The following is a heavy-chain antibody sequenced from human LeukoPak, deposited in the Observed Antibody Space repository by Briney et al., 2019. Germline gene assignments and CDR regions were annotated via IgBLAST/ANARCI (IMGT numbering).Heavy chain of an antibody. CDR3: TRDRALPGGDPSNYAGYYYMDV. V-gene: IGHV3-49*03. CDR1: GFTFGDYA. CDR2: IRSKAYGGTT. D-gene: IGHD4-11*01. J-gene: IGHJ6*03. Sequence: GGSLRLSCTASGFTFGDYAMSWFRQAPGKGLEWVGFIRSKAYGGTTEYAASVKGRFTISRDDSKSIAYLQMNSLKTEDTAVYYCTRDRALPGGDPSNYAGYYYMDVWGKGTTVTVSS.